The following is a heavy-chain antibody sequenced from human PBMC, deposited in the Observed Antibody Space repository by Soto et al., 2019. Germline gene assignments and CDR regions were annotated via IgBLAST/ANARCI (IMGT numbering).Heavy chain of an antibody. CDR3: CARGSSIAGLYYGMDV. CDR2: NYYSGIT. D-gene: IGHD6-6*01. CDR1: GGSISSXXXX. Sequence: QVQLQESGPGLVKPSQTLSLTCTVSGGSISSXXXXXXXIXQHPXXGXXWIGYNYYSGITYYNPSLKSRVTISLDTSXXXXSLXLXSXXXXXXXXXYCARGSSIAGLYYGMDVWGQGTTVTVSS. J-gene: IGHJ6*02. V-gene: IGHV4-31*03.